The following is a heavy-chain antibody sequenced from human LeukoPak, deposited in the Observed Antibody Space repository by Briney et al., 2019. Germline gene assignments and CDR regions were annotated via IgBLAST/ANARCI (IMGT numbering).Heavy chain of an antibody. J-gene: IGHJ4*02. CDR2: INPNSGGT. CDR3: ARDYSSGWFPDY. Sequence: GASVKVSCKASGYTFTGYYMRWVRQAPGQGLEWMGWINPNSGGTNYAQKFQGRVTMTRDTSISTAYMELSRLRSDDTAVYYCARDYSSGWFPDYWGQGTLVTVSS. CDR1: GYTFTGYY. D-gene: IGHD6-19*01. V-gene: IGHV1-2*02.